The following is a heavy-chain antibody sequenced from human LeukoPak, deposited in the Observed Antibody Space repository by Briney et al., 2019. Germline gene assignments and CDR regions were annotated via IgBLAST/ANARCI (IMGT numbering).Heavy chain of an antibody. CDR3: ARDHRGDSSSWYVDWFDP. Sequence: GGSLRLSCAASGFTFDDYGMSWVRQAPGKGLAWVSGINWNGGSTGYADSVKGRFTISRDNAKNSLYLQMNSLRAEDTALYYCARDHRGDSSSWYVDWFDPWGQGTLVTVSS. J-gene: IGHJ5*02. CDR1: GFTFDDYG. D-gene: IGHD6-13*01. V-gene: IGHV3-20*04. CDR2: INWNGGST.